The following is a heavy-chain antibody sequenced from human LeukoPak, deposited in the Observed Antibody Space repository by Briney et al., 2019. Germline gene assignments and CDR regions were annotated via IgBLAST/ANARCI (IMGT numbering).Heavy chain of an antibody. Sequence: ASVKVSCKASGYTFTSYYMHWVRQAPGQGLEWMGWINPNSGGTNYAQKFQGRVTMTRNTSISTAYMELSSLRSEDTAVYYCARAGGYCGRISCPYYFDYWGQGSLVAVSS. D-gene: IGHD2-15*01. CDR2: INPNSGGT. J-gene: IGHJ4*02. CDR3: ARAGGYCGRISCPYYFDY. V-gene: IGHV1-2*02. CDR1: GYTFTSYY.